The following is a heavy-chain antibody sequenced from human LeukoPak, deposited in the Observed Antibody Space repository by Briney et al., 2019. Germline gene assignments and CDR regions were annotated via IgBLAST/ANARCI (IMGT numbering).Heavy chain of an antibody. V-gene: IGHV3-7*01. CDR3: ASRGWSIAAATKPTKVDY. D-gene: IGHD6-13*01. CDR2: IKQDGSEK. Sequence: GGSLRLSXAASGFTFSSYWMSWVRQAPGKGLEWVANIKQDGSEKYYVDSVKGRFTISRDKAKNSLYLQMNSLRAEDTAVYYCASRGWSIAAATKPTKVDYWGQGTLVTVSS. CDR1: GFTFSSYW. J-gene: IGHJ4*02.